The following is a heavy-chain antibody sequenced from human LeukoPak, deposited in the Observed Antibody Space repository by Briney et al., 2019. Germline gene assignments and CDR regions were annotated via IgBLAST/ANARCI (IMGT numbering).Heavy chain of an antibody. CDR3: AKDIGMDYYDSSGYSNYFDY. Sequence: GGSLRLSCAASGFTFDDYAMHWVRQAPGKGLEWVSGISWNSGSIGYADSVKGRFTISRDNAKNSLYLQMNSLRAEDTALYYCAKDIGMDYYDSSGYSNYFDYWGQGTLVTVFS. V-gene: IGHV3-9*01. D-gene: IGHD3-22*01. CDR2: ISWNSGSI. CDR1: GFTFDDYA. J-gene: IGHJ4*02.